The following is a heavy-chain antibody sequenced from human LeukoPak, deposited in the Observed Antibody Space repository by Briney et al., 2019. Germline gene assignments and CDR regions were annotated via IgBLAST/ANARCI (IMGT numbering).Heavy chain of an antibody. D-gene: IGHD2-8*01. Sequence: SETLSLTCTVSGGXISTSYCNWVRQSPGKGLEWIGYIYYTGGTNYNPSLKSRVTLSIDMSKNQFSLKLRSVTAADTAVYYCARDSLYATNWYDPWGQGILVTVSS. V-gene: IGHV4-59*01. CDR3: ARDSLYATNWYDP. CDR1: GGXISTSY. CDR2: IYYTGGT. J-gene: IGHJ5*02.